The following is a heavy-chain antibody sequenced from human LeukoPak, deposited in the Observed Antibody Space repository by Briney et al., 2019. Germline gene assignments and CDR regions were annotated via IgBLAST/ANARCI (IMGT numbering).Heavy chain of an antibody. CDR2: AYFSGST. V-gene: IGHV4-59*12. CDR1: DDSIRNYY. Sequence: SETLSLTCTVSDDSIRNYYWSWVRQPPGKGLEWIGNAYFSGSTNYNPSLKSRVTMSVDTSKNQFSLKLSSVTAADTAVYYCARLARYGSGSFQEGPLGAFDIWGQGTMVTVSS. J-gene: IGHJ3*02. CDR3: ARLARYGSGSFQEGPLGAFDI. D-gene: IGHD3-10*01.